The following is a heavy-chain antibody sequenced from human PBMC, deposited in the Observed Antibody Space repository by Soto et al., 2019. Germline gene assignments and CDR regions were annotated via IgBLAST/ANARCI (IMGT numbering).Heavy chain of an antibody. CDR3: ARESEDLTSHFAY. J-gene: IGHJ4*02. Sequence: GGSLRLSCAASVFTFSRYSMNWVSQAPGKGLEWVSSISITTNYIYYADSMKGRFTVSRYNAKNSVYLDMNSLSAEDTAVYYGARESEDLTSHFAYWAPGTIVTVSS. CDR2: ISITTNYI. V-gene: IGHV3-21*01. CDR1: VFTFSRYS.